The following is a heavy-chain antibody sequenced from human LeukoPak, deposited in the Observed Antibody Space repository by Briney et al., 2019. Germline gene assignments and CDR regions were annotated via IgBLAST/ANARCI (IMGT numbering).Heavy chain of an antibody. V-gene: IGHV3-23*01. J-gene: IGHJ4*02. D-gene: IGHD3-22*01. Sequence: GGSLRLSCAASGFTFSSYAMSWVRQAPGKGLEWVSAISGSGGSTYYADSVKGRFTISRDNSKNTLYLQMNSLRAEDTAVYYCAKDRYYYDSSGYLDCWGQGTLVTVSS. CDR2: ISGSGGST. CDR3: AKDRYYYDSSGYLDC. CDR1: GFTFSSYA.